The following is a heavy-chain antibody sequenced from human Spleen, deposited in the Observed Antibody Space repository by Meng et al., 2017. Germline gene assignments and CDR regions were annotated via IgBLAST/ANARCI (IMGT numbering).Heavy chain of an antibody. Sequence: QEPCTGLGKPSQTRSLPCAVSGGSISTTKWWNWVPQTPGKGLEWVGEIYHSGSTNYNPSLKSRVTMSVDKSKNQFSLKLTSVTAADTAVYYCASYNSGWPQFDSWGQGILVTVSS. CDR3: ASYNSGWPQFDS. D-gene: IGHD6-19*01. CDR2: IYHSGST. J-gene: IGHJ4*02. V-gene: IGHV4-4*02. CDR1: GGSISTTKW.